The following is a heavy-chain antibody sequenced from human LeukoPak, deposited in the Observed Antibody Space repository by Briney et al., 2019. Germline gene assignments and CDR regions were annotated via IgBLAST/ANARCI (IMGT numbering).Heavy chain of an antibody. CDR1: GFTFSSYW. J-gene: IGHJ4*02. CDR2: IKEDGSQK. D-gene: IGHD3-10*01. V-gene: IGHV3-7*01. Sequence: PGGSLRLSCAASGFTFSSYWMSWVRQAPGKGLEWVANIKEDGSQKFHVGSVRGRFTISRDNARNTLYLQMNSLRADDTALYFCARGGRFGELSSSLWGQGTLVTVSS. CDR3: ARGGRFGELSSSL.